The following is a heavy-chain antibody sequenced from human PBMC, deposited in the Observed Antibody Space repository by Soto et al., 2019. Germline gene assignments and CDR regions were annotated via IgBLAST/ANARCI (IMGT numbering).Heavy chain of an antibody. V-gene: IGHV1-69*01. CDR3: ARDQSGYYYYGMDV. J-gene: IGHJ6*02. CDR2: IIPIFGTA. Sequence: SVKVSCKASGGPFRSYSISWVREAPGQGLEWVGGIIPIFGTANYAQKFQGRVTITADESTSTAYMELSSLRSEDTAVYYCARDQSGYYYYGMDVWGQGTTVTVSS. D-gene: IGHD6-13*01. CDR1: GGPFRSYS.